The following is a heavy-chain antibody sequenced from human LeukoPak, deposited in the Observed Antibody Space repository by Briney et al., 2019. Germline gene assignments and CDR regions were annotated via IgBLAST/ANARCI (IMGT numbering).Heavy chain of an antibody. Sequence: GGSLRLSCAASGFTFSSYAMSWVRQAPGKGLEWVSAISGSGGSTYYADSVKGRFTISRDNSKNTMYLQMNSLRAEDTAVYYCAKDQYSSSWYWFDPWGQGTLVTVSS. CDR1: GFTFSSYA. CDR2: ISGSGGST. V-gene: IGHV3-23*01. J-gene: IGHJ5*02. CDR3: AKDQYSSSWYWFDP. D-gene: IGHD6-13*01.